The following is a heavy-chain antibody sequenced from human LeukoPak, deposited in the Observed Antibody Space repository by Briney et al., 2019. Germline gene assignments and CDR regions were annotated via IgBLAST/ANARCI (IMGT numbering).Heavy chain of an antibody. CDR1: GYSISSGYY. Sequence: PSETLSLTCAVSGYSISSGYYWGWIRQPPGKGLEWIGSIYHSGSTYYNPSLKSRVTISVDTSKNQFSLKLSSVTAADTAVYYCARLPFEYSSLLTPAEDWYFDLWGRGTLVTVSS. J-gene: IGHJ2*01. CDR2: IYHSGST. D-gene: IGHD6-6*01. V-gene: IGHV4-38-2*01. CDR3: ARLPFEYSSLLTPAEDWYFDL.